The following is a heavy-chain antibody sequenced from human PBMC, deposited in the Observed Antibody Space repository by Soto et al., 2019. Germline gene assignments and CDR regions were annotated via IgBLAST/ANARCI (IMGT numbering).Heavy chain of an antibody. CDR2: IYHRGTT. CDR3: GRSVDCSSTNCYPERYHFDY. V-gene: IGHV4-38-2*01. J-gene: IGHJ4*02. CDR1: GYSISSGSY. D-gene: IGHD2-2*01. Sequence: SETLSLTCDVSGYSISSGSYWGWIRQPPGKGLEWIGIIYHRGTTYYNPSLKSRVTISVDTSKNQFSLKLTSVTAADTAVYYRGRSVDCSSTNCYPERYHFDYWGQGILVTVSS.